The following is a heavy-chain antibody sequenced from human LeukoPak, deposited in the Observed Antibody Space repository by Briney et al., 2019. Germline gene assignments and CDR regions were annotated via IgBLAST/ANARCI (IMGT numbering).Heavy chain of an antibody. CDR3: AREGITGTTSPYFDY. J-gene: IGHJ4*02. CDR2: IYSGGST. CDR1: GFTFNSYA. V-gene: IGHV3-53*01. D-gene: IGHD1-20*01. Sequence: GGSLRLSCAASGFTFNSYAMSWVRQAPGKGLEWVSVIYSGGSTYYADSVKGRFTISRDNSKNTLYLQMNSLRAEDTAVYYCAREGITGTTSPYFDYWGQGTLVTVSS.